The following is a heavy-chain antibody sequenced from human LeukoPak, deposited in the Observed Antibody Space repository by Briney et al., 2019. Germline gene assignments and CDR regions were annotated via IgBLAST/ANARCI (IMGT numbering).Heavy chain of an antibody. CDR2: ISSSSSYI. J-gene: IGHJ4*02. D-gene: IGHD5-18*01. CDR1: GFTFSSYS. CDR3: ARMGSYSYGQYFDY. Sequence: GGSLRLSCAASGFTFSSYSMNWVRQAPGKGLEWVSSISSSSSYIYYADSVKGRFTISRDNAKNSLYLQMNSLRAEDTAVYYCARMGSYSYGQYFDYWGQGTLVTVSS. V-gene: IGHV3-21*01.